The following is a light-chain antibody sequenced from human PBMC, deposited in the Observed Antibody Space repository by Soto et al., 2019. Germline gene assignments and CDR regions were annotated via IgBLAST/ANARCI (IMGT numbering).Light chain of an antibody. V-gene: IGLV1-51*02. CDR1: SSNIGNNY. CDR3: GTWDSSLSAWV. J-gene: IGLJ3*02. Sequence: QSVLTQPPSVSAAPGQTVTISCSGSSSNIGNNYVSWYQQLPGTAPKLLIYENNKRPSGIPDRFSGSKSGTSATLGITGPQTGDEADYYCGTWDSSLSAWVFGGGTKLTVL. CDR2: ENN.